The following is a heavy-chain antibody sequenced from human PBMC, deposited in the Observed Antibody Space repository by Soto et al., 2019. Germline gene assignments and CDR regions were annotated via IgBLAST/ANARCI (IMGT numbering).Heavy chain of an antibody. V-gene: IGHV1-18*01. CDR3: ARGVGSGSYYNQYNWFDP. J-gene: IGHJ5*02. D-gene: IGHD3-10*01. Sequence: QVQLVQSGGEVKKPGASVKVSCKASGYTFTNYGISWVRQAPGQGLEWMGWINVYNGNTKYAQKVQGRVTMTTDTFTSTAYMELRSLRSDATAVYYCARGVGSGSYYNQYNWFDPWGQGTLVTVSS. CDR1: GYTFTNYG. CDR2: INVYNGNT.